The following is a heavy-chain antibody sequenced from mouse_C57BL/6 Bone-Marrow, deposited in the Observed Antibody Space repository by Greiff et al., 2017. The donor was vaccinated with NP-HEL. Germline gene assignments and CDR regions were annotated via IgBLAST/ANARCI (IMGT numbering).Heavy chain of an antibody. D-gene: IGHD2-4*01. Sequence: VQLQQSGPELVKPGASVKISCKASGYTFTDYYMNWVKQSHGKSLEWIGDINPNNGGTSYNQKFKGKATLTVDKSSSTAYMELRSLTSEDSAVYYCARDDYDGGAYAMDYWGQGTSVTVSS. CDR2: INPNNGGT. J-gene: IGHJ4*01. CDR1: GYTFTDYY. V-gene: IGHV1-26*01. CDR3: ARDDYDGGAYAMDY.